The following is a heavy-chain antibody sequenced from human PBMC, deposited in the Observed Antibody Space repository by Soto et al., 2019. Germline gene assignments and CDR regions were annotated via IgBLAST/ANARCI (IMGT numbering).Heavy chain of an antibody. CDR1: GFTFNIFV. V-gene: IGHV3-23*01. D-gene: IGHD1-20*01. CDR2: AAGGESAI. J-gene: IGHJ3*02. CDR3: VKDRMPHNSVWDPLDI. Sequence: LRLSCAASGFTFNIFVMSWVRQAREKGLESVSSAAGGESAIYCADSVKGRFTISRDNSKSTVFLQMNALRAEDTDVYYCVKDRMPHNSVWDPLDIWCQGTMLTVS.